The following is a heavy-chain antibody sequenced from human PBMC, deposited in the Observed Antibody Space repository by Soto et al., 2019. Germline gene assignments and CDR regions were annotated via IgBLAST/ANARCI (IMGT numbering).Heavy chain of an antibody. CDR1: GYTFTSYG. Sequence: ASVKVSCKASGYTFTSYGICWVRQAPGQGLEWMGWISASNGNTHSAENLQGRVTMTTDTSTSKGYMELRGLRSDDTAVYYCARGGPRWYYDSMGYYAYWG. D-gene: IGHD3-22*01. J-gene: IGHJ4*01. V-gene: IGHV1-18*04. CDR2: ISASNGNT. CDR3: ARGGPRWYYDSMGYYAY.